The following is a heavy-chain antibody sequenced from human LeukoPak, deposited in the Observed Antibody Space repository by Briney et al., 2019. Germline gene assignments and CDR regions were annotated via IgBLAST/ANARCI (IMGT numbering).Heavy chain of an antibody. J-gene: IGHJ4*02. Sequence: GESLKISWKGSGYNFATYWIGWARQMPGKGLEWMGIIYPGDFDTRYNPSFQGQVTFSVDRSLSTAYLHWSSLKTSDTAIYYCAGLKIVPTAVAHWGQGTLVSVSP. CDR1: GYNFATYW. D-gene: IGHD2-2*01. CDR3: AGLKIVPTAVAH. V-gene: IGHV5-51*01. CDR2: IYPGDFDT.